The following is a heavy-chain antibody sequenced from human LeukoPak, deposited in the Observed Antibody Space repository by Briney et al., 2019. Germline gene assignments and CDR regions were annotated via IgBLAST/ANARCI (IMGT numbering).Heavy chain of an antibody. CDR1: GFTFSRFW. Sequence: GGSLRLSCAASGFTFSRFWMTWVRQAPGKGLEWVANINQDGSEKYYVDSVKGRFTISRDNSKNTLYLQMNSLRAEDTAVYYCARDSPTTYYDETFDPWGQGTLVTVSS. V-gene: IGHV3-7*01. D-gene: IGHD3-22*01. CDR3: ARDSPTTYYDETFDP. J-gene: IGHJ5*02. CDR2: INQDGSEK.